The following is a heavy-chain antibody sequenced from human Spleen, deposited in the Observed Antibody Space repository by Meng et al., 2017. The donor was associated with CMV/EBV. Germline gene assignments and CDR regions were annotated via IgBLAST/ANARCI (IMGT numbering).Heavy chain of an antibody. CDR1: GYPFGSYG. J-gene: IGHJ4*02. Sequence: ASVKVSCKASGYPFGSYGISWVRQAPGQGLEWMGWISAYNGNTNFAQQFQDRVTMTTDISTSTAYMELRSLRSDDTAVYYCACGGYFGDYWGQGTLVTVSS. D-gene: IGHD5-12*01. CDR2: ISAYNGNT. V-gene: IGHV1-18*01. CDR3: ACGGYFGDY.